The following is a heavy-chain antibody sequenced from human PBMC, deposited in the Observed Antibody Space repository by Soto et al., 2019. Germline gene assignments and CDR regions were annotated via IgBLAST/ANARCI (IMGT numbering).Heavy chain of an antibody. CDR2: IYHSGST. J-gene: IGHJ3*02. CDR1: GGSISSGGYS. D-gene: IGHD5-12*01. V-gene: IGHV4-30-2*01. CDR3: AGSYSGYSSAFDI. Sequence: TLSLTCAVSGGSISSGGYSWSWIRQPPGKGLEWIGYIYHSGSTYYNPSLKSRVTISVDRSKNQFSLKLSSVTAADTAVYYCAGSYSGYSSAFDIWGQGTMVTVSS.